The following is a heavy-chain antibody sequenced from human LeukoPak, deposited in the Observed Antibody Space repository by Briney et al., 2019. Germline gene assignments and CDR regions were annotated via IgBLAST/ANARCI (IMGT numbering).Heavy chain of an antibody. Sequence: GESLKTSCKGSGYSFTSYWICWVRPMPGEGLGWVGVIYPGDSDTRYSPSFQGQVTISADKSISTAYLQWSSLKASDTAMYYCARRGYSYGQSPLTFDYWGQGTLVTVSS. D-gene: IGHD5-18*01. CDR3: ARRGYSYGQSPLTFDY. CDR2: IYPGDSDT. J-gene: IGHJ4*02. V-gene: IGHV5-51*01. CDR1: GYSFTSYW.